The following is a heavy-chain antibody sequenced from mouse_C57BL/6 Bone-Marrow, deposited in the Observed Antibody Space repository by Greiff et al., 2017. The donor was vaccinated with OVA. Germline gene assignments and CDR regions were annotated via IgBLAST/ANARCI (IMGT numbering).Heavy chain of an antibody. CDR2: IHPNSGST. CDR1: GYTFTSYW. CDR3: ARDYYDYSFDY. D-gene: IGHD2-4*01. Sequence: QVQLQQPGAELVKPGASVKLSCKASGYTFTSYWMHWVKQRPGQGLEWIGMIHPNSGSTNYNEKFKSKATLTVDKSSSTAYMQLSSLTSEDSAVYYCARDYYDYSFDYWGQGTTLTVSS. J-gene: IGHJ2*01. V-gene: IGHV1-64*01.